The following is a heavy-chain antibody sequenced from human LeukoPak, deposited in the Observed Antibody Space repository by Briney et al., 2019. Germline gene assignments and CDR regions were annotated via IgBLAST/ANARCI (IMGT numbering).Heavy chain of an antibody. CDR2: ISGSGGST. Sequence: GGSLRLSCAASGFTFSSYAMSWVRQAPGKGLEWVSAISGSGGSTYYADSVKGRFTISRDNSKNTLYLQMNSLRAEDTAVYYCAKDASYYYDSSGYFDYWGQGTLVTVSS. CDR1: GFTFSSYA. J-gene: IGHJ4*02. CDR3: AKDASYYYDSSGYFDY. V-gene: IGHV3-23*01. D-gene: IGHD3-22*01.